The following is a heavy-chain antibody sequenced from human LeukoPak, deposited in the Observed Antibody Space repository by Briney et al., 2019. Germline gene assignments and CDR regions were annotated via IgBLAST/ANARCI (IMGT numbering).Heavy chain of an antibody. Sequence: GASVKVSCKASGYTFTTHGIAWARQAPGQGLEWMGWISAHNGNTNYAQSLQGRVTMTTDTSTNTAYMELRSLRSDDTAVYYCARDGYFDLWGRGTLVTVPS. V-gene: IGHV1-18*01. CDR2: ISAHNGNT. CDR1: GYTFTTHG. J-gene: IGHJ2*01. CDR3: ARDGYFDL.